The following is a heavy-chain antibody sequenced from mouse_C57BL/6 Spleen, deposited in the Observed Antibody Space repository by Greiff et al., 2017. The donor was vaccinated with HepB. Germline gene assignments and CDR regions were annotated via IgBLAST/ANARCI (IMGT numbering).Heavy chain of an antibody. V-gene: IGHV14-3*01. CDR3: ARSGDYGSTSRGFAY. Sequence: VQLQQSVAELVRPGASVKLSCTASGFNIKNTYMHWVKQRPEQGLEWIGRIDPANGNTKYAPKFQGKATITADTSSNPAYLQLSSLTSEDTAIYYCARSGDYGSTSRGFAYWGQGTLVTVSA. CDR2: IDPANGNT. D-gene: IGHD1-1*01. CDR1: GFNIKNTY. J-gene: IGHJ3*01.